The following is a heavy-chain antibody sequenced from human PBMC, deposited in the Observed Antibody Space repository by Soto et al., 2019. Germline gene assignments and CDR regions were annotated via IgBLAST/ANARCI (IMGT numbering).Heavy chain of an antibody. CDR1: GGSISSYY. J-gene: IGHJ6*03. V-gene: IGHV4-59*08. CDR2: IYYSGST. Sequence: PSETLSLTCXVSGGSISSYYWSWIRQPPGKGLEWIGYIYYSGSTNYNPSLKSRVTISVDTSKNQFSLKLSSVTAADTAVYYCAYGSGSYHPYYYYYYMDVWGKGTTVTVSS. D-gene: IGHD3-10*01. CDR3: AYGSGSYHPYYYYYYMDV.